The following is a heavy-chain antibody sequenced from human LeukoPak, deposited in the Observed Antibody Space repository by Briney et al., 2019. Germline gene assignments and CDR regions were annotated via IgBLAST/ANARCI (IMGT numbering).Heavy chain of an antibody. CDR2: ISSSGDTM. Sequence: GASLRLSCAASGFTFSDYYMTWIRQAPGKGLEWLSYISSSGDTMYYADSVKGRFTISRDNAKHSLYLQMNSLRAEDTALYYCARDDCSGGTCYPDPWGQGTLVIVSS. CDR3: ARDDCSGGTCYPDP. V-gene: IGHV3-11*01. J-gene: IGHJ5*02. CDR1: GFTFSDYY. D-gene: IGHD2-15*01.